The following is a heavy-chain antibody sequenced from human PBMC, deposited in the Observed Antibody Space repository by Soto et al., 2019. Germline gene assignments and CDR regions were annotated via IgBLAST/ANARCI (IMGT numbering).Heavy chain of an antibody. J-gene: IGHJ4*02. CDR3: TAVGNSGSYSRFDY. CDR2: FKSKADGGTI. Sequence: EVQLVESGGGLVKPGGSLRVSCAASGFTFSNAWMNWVRQAPGKGLEWVGRFKSKADGGTIDYAAPVKVRFTISRDDSKNALYLQMNSLKTDDTAVYYCTAVGNSGSYSRFDYWGQGTLVTVSS. V-gene: IGHV3-15*07. CDR1: GFTFSNAW. D-gene: IGHD1-26*01.